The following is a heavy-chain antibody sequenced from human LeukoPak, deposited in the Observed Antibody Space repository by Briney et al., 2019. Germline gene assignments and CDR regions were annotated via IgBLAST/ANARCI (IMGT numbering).Heavy chain of an antibody. Sequence: GGSLRLSCAASGFTFNTYSMNWVRQAPGKGLEWVSVIYSGGSTYYADSVKGRFTISRDNSRSTLFLQMNSLRGEDTAIYYCATYRQVMLPFESWGQGTLVTVSS. CDR1: GFTFNTYS. CDR2: IYSGGST. CDR3: ATYRQVMLPFES. J-gene: IGHJ4*02. V-gene: IGHV3-53*01. D-gene: IGHD5-18*01.